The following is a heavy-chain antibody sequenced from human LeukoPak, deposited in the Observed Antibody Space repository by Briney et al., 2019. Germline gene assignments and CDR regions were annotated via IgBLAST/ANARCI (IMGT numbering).Heavy chain of an antibody. CDR1: GFTVSSFM. D-gene: IGHD3-9*01. Sequence: GGSLRLSCAASGFTVSSFMMSWVRQAPGKGLEWVSVIYRGASTAYADSVKGRFTISRDNSKNTLYLQMNSLRAEDTAVYYCAKDRNNYDILTGWGQGTLVTVSS. V-gene: IGHV3-53*01. CDR2: IYRGAST. CDR3: AKDRNNYDILTG. J-gene: IGHJ4*02.